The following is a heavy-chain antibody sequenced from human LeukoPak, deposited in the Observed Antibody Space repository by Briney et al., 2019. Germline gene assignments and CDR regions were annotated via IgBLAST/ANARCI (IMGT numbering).Heavy chain of an antibody. CDR3: APWATYGSGSSTLDY. CDR2: IIPIFGTA. D-gene: IGHD3-10*01. CDR1: GGTFSSYA. Sequence: SVKVSCKASGGTFSSYAISWVRQAPGQGLEWMGGIIPIFGTANYAQKFQGRVTITADESTSTAYMELSSLRSEDTAVYYCAPWATYGSGSSTLDYWGQGTLVTVSS. J-gene: IGHJ4*02. V-gene: IGHV1-69*13.